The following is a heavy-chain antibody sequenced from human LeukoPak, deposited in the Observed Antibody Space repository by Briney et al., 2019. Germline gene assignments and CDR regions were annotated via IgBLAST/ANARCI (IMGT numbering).Heavy chain of an antibody. D-gene: IGHD4-23*01. J-gene: IGHJ3*02. V-gene: IGHV3-53*01. CDR3: ARGQDTVVTSRDAFDI. Sequence: GGSLRLSCAASVFTVSPTYMSWVREAPGMGLEWVSIIYTDGTTYYADSVKGRFTISRDNAKNSLYLQMNSLRAEDTAVYYCARGQDTVVTSRDAFDIWGQGTMVTVSS. CDR2: IYTDGTT. CDR1: VFTVSPTY.